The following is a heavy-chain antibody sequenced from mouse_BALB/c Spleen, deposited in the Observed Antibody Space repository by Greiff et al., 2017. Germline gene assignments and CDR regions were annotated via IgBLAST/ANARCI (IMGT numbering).Heavy chain of an antibody. CDR3: ARSGLSAWFAY. D-gene: IGHD1-1*02. J-gene: IGHJ3*01. CDR1: GYTFTSYW. CDR2: IYPGDGDT. Sequence: VHLVESGAELARPGASVKLSCKASGYTFTSYWMQWVKQRPGQGLEWIGAIYPGDGDTRYTQKFKGKATLTADKSSSTAYMQLSSLASEDSAVYYCARSGLSAWFAYWGQGTLVTVSA. V-gene: IGHV1-87*01.